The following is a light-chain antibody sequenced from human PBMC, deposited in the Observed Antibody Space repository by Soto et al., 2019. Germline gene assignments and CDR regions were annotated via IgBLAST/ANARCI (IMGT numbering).Light chain of an antibody. J-gene: IGLJ1*01. CDR1: SSNIGAGYD. Sequence: LTQPPSVSGAPGQRVTISCTGSSSNIGAGYDVHWYQQLPGTAPKLLIYGNSNRPSGVPDRFSGSKSGTSASLAITGLQAEDEADYYCQSYDSSLSGYVFGTGTKLTVL. V-gene: IGLV1-40*01. CDR2: GNS. CDR3: QSYDSSLSGYV.